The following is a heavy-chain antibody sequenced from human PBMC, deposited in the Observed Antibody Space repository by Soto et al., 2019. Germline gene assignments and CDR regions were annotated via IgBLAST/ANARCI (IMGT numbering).Heavy chain of an antibody. CDR3: ARSEEDSDYYYYGMDV. V-gene: IGHV6-1*01. CDR2: TYYRSRWYS. D-gene: IGHD2-15*01. J-gene: IGHJ6*02. Sequence: SQTLSLPCVGSGDTVSSNSVAWNWVRQSPSRGLEWLGRTYYRSRWYSDYAVSVRSRIDINADTSKNQVSLQLHSVTPEDTAVSYCARSEEDSDYYYYGMDVWGQGTTVTVSS. CDR1: GDTVSSNSVA.